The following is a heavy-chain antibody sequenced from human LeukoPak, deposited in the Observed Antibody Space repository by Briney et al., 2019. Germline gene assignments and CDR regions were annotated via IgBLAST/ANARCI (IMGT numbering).Heavy chain of an antibody. CDR1: GGSIRSGDYY. D-gene: IGHD3-10*01. CDR2: IYYSGST. V-gene: IGHV4-30-4*08. J-gene: IGHJ4*02. CDR3: ASDYYGSGSYHPNYYFDY. Sequence: SETLSLTCTVSGGSIRSGDYYWSWIRQPPGKGLEWIGYIYYSGSTYYNPSLKSRVTISVDTSKNQFSLKLSSVTAADTAVYYCASDYYGSGSYHPNYYFDYWGQGTLVTVSS.